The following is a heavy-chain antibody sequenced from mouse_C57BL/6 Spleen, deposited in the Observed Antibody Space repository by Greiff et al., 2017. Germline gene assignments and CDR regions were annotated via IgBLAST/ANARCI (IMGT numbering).Heavy chain of an antibody. Sequence: EVQLVESGPGLVKPSQSLSLTCSVTGYSITSGYYWNWIRQFPGNKLEWMGYISYDGSNNYNPSLKNRISITRDTSKNQFFLKLNSVTTEDTATYYCARDGGRGDYWGQGTTLTVSS. CDR1: GYSITSGYY. D-gene: IGHD1-1*02. J-gene: IGHJ2*01. CDR3: ARDGGRGDY. V-gene: IGHV3-6*01. CDR2: ISYDGSN.